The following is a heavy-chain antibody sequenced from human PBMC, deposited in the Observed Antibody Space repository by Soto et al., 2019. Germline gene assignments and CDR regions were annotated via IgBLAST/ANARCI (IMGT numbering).Heavy chain of an antibody. J-gene: IGHJ1*01. Sequence: EVQLLESGGDLVQPGGSLRLSCAASGFAFATYAMSWVRQAPGRGLEWLAVTSGSGANIYYADSVKGRFTISRDNSNSVMHLPMGSVRGEDPGKYYCAKVGGGGPRWLLVKDFSSWGQGTPVTVSS. CDR1: GFAFATYA. D-gene: IGHD2-21*01. V-gene: IGHV3-23*01. CDR3: AKVGGGGPRWLLVKDFSS. CDR2: TSGSGANI.